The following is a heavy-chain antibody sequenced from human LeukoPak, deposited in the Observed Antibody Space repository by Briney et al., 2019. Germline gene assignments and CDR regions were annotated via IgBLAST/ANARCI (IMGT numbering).Heavy chain of an antibody. CDR2: IYYIGST. CDR1: GGSFSGYH. D-gene: IGHD1-26*01. V-gene: IGHV4-59*01. J-gene: IGHJ3*02. CDR3: ARGPVGGATYYDGDAFDI. Sequence: SETLSLTCAVYGGSFSGYHWSWIRLSPGKGREWIGYIYYIGSTNYNPSLKSRVTISVDTSKTQFSLKLTSVTAVDTAVYYCARGPVGGATYYDGDAFDIWGQGTMVTVSS.